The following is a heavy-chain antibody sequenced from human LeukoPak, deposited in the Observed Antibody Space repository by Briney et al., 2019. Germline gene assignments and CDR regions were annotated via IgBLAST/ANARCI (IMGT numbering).Heavy chain of an antibody. V-gene: IGHV3-74*01. CDR2: INSDGRST. Sequence: GGSLRLSCAASGFTFSNYWMHWVRQAPGKGPEWVSRINSDGRSTNYADSVKGRVTISRANAKNTVYLQLNSLRAEDTAVYFCARGAHEEYSSWNYWGQGALGTVSS. J-gene: IGHJ4*02. D-gene: IGHD5-18*01. CDR1: GFTFSNYW. CDR3: ARGAHEEYSSWNY.